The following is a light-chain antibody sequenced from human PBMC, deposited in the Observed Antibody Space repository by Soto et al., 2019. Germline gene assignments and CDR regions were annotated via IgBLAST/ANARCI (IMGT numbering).Light chain of an antibody. V-gene: IGLV1-51*01. CDR1: NSNIGDNY. CDR3: GTWDSSLSAGV. Sequence: QSVLTQPPSVSAAPGQKVTISCSGSNSNIGDNYVSWYQHLPGTAPKLLIYDNNQRPSGIPDRFSGSKSGSSATLGITGLQSGDEADYYCGTWDSSLSAGVFGGGTKLTVL. CDR2: DNN. J-gene: IGLJ2*01.